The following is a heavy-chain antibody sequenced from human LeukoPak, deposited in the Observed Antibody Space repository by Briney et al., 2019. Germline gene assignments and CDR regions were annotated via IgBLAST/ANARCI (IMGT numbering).Heavy chain of an antibody. V-gene: IGHV3-23*01. CDR3: AKGDGGSCSSSSCSTYFDY. CDR2: LRRGGETT. Sequence: GGSLRLSCAASGFTFSTYAMNWVRQAPGKGLEWVSALRRGGETTYNADSVKGRFIISRDNSKNTLYLQMKGLRAEDTAIYYCAKGDGGSCSSSSCSTYFDYWGQGTLVTVSA. J-gene: IGHJ4*02. CDR1: GFTFSTYA. D-gene: IGHD2-15*01.